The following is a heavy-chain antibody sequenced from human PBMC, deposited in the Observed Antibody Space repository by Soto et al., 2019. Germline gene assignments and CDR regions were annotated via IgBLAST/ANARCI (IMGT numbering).Heavy chain of an antibody. J-gene: IGHJ4*02. CDR3: AHRHSSAMFDY. D-gene: IGHD6-19*01. CDR1: GFSLTTSGVG. CDR2: IYGDDDK. Sequence: QIILKESGPTLVKPTQTLTLTCSFSGFSLTTSGVGVGWIRQPPGKALEWLALIYGDDDKRYSPSLKSILTITKDTSKNQVVLTMTNVDPVDTATYYCAHRHSSAMFDYWGQGALVTVSP. V-gene: IGHV2-5*02.